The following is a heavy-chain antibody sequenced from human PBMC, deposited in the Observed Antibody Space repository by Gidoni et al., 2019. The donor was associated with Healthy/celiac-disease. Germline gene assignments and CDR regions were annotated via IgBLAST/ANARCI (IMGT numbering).Heavy chain of an antibody. CDR1: GGTFSSYA. J-gene: IGHJ4*02. V-gene: IGHV1-69*06. Sequence: QVQLVQSGAEVKKPGSSVKVSCKASGGTFSSYAISWVRQAPGQGLAWMGGIIPRFGTANYAQKFQGRVTITADKSTSTAYMELSSLRSEDTAVYYCARVRGVYSSGWYDPQLIDYWGQGTLVTVSS. D-gene: IGHD6-19*01. CDR3: ARVRGVYSSGWYDPQLIDY. CDR2: IIPRFGTA.